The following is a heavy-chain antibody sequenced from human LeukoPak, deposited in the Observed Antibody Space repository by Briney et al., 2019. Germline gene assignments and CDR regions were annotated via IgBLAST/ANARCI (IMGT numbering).Heavy chain of an antibody. Sequence: GESLKISCKGSGYSFTSYWIGWVRQMPGKGLEWMGIIYPGDSDTRYSPSFQGRVTISADKSISTAYLQWSSLKASDTAMYYCARQRFTMRAYAGNWFDPWGQGTLVTVSS. CDR1: GYSFTSYW. V-gene: IGHV5-51*01. D-gene: IGHD3-10*01. J-gene: IGHJ5*02. CDR2: IYPGDSDT. CDR3: ARQRFTMRAYAGNWFDP.